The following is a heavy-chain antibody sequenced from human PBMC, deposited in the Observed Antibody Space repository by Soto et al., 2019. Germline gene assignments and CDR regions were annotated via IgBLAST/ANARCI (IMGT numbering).Heavy chain of an antibody. D-gene: IGHD6-13*01. J-gene: IGHJ5*02. V-gene: IGHV4-4*07. CDR3: ARGVPAAGTDWFDP. CDR1: GGSISNYY. Sequence: SETLSLTCTVSGGSISNYYGSWVRQPAEKRLEWIGRVSSTGSSYYNPSLKSRVTISVDTSKNQVSLNLTSVTAADTAVYYCARGVPAAGTDWFDPWGQGTLVTVSS. CDR2: VSSTGSS.